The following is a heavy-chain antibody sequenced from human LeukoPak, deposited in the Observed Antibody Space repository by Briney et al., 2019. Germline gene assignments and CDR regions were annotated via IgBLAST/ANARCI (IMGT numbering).Heavy chain of an antibody. CDR1: GYTFTNYD. D-gene: IGHD6-6*01. J-gene: IGHJ4*02. CDR3: ARGRYSSSDDY. V-gene: IGHV1-8*03. Sequence: ASVKVSCKASGYTFTNYDINWVRQATGQGLEWMGWMNPKSGNTGYAQKFRDRVTITRDTSRSTVYMELSSLRSEDTAVYYCARGRYSSSDDYWGQGTLSPSPQ. CDR2: MNPKSGNT.